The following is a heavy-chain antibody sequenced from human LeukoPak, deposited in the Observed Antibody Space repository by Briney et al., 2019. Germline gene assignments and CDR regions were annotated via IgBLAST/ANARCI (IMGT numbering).Heavy chain of an antibody. CDR3: ARNYYDSSGPGGPFDY. Sequence: GGSLRLSCAASGFTFSSYWMHWVRQAPGKGLVWVSRINSDGSSTSYADSVKGRFTISRDNAKNTLYPQMNSLRAEDTAVYYCARNYYDSSGPGGPFDYWGQGTLVTVSS. D-gene: IGHD3-22*01. J-gene: IGHJ4*02. V-gene: IGHV3-74*01. CDR2: INSDGSST. CDR1: GFTFSSYW.